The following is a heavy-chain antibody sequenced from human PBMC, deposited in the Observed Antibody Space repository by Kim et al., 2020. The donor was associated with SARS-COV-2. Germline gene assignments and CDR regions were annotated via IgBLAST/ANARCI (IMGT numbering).Heavy chain of an antibody. V-gene: IGHV3-66*01. CDR3: ARVTSPIAAPGTFLEN. D-gene: IGHD6-25*01. CDR2: IFSGDSA. Sequence: GGSLRLSCAASGFTFSSCAIHWVRQAPGKGLEWVSIIFSGDSAHFADSVKGRFTMSRDGSKNTLYLQMNSLRAGDTVVYYCARVTSPIAAPGTFLENWGRGVWVTVSS. J-gene: IGHJ4*02. CDR1: GFTFSSCA.